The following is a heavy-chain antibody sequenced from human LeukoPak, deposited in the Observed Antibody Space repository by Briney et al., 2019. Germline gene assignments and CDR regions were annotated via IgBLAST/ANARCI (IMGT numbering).Heavy chain of an antibody. CDR1: GYSISSGYY. Sequence: PSETLSLTCTVSGYSISSGYYWGWTRQPPGKGLEWIGSIYHSGSTYYNPSLKSRVTISVDTSKNQFSLKLSSVTAADTAVYYCARAGDYGDYGGYYFDYWGQGTLVTVSS. D-gene: IGHD4-17*01. V-gene: IGHV4-38-2*02. CDR2: IYHSGST. J-gene: IGHJ4*02. CDR3: ARAGDYGDYGGYYFDY.